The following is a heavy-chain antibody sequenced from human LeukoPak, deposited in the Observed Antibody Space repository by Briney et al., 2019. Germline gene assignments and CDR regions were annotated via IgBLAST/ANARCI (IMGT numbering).Heavy chain of an antibody. V-gene: IGHV3-7*01. CDR1: GFTFSEYW. Sequence: GGSLRLSCGASGFTFSEYWMTWVPQAPGRGPEWVANIKGDGSKIYYVDSVKGRFTISRDNDKNSLYLQMDNLRVEDTAVYHCARDGSCFDFWGQGALVTVSS. CDR2: IKGDGSKI. CDR3: ARDGSCFDF. J-gene: IGHJ4*02. D-gene: IGHD2-15*01.